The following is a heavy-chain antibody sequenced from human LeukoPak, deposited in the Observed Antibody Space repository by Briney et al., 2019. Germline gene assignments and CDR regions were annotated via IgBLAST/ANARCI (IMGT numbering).Heavy chain of an antibody. CDR1: GFTFSSYA. J-gene: IGHJ4*02. CDR2: ISGSGDST. CDR3: AKSPPYVRYYFDF. V-gene: IGHV3-23*01. Sequence: GGSLRLSCAASGFTFSSYAMNWVRQAPGKGLEWVSAISGSGDSTYYADSVKGRFTISRDNSKNTLYLQMNSLGAEDTAVYYCAKSPPYVRYYFDFWGQGTLVTVSS. D-gene: IGHD3-16*01.